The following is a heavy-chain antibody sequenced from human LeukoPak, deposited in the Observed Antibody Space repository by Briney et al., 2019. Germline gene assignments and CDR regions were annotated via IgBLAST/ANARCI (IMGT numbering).Heavy chain of an antibody. Sequence: GGSLRLSCAASGFTFSSYGMHWVRQAPGKGLEWVAVISYDGSNKYYADSVKGRFTISRDNSKNTLYLQMNSLRAEDTAVYYCATCGGGGDLRYYYYGMDVWGQGTTVTVSS. CDR1: GFTFSSYG. J-gene: IGHJ6*02. D-gene: IGHD2-21*02. V-gene: IGHV3-30*03. CDR3: ATCGGGGDLRYYYYGMDV. CDR2: ISYDGSNK.